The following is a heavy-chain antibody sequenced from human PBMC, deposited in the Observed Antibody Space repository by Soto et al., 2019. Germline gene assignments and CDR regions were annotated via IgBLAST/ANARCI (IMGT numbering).Heavy chain of an antibody. CDR3: ARDLWGYCGTDCYPLDV. Sequence: QVQLQESGPGLAKPSETLSLTCTVSGGSISGYYWSWIRQPPGKGLEWIGYMYNTGSTVYNPSFKSRVTISVDTSKNQFSLKLNSVTAADTAVYYCARDLWGYCGTDCYPLDVWGQGTTVTVSS. J-gene: IGHJ6*02. V-gene: IGHV4-59*01. CDR2: MYNTGST. CDR1: GGSISGYY. D-gene: IGHD2-21*02.